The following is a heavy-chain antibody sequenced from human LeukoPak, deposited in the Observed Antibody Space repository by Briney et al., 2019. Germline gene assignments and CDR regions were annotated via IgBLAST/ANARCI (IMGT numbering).Heavy chain of an antibody. D-gene: IGHD3-22*01. CDR3: ARGDDSGYYDYFDY. CDR2: IGGSGAGT. CDR1: GFTFSSSA. V-gene: IGHV3-23*01. Sequence: GGSLRLSCAASGFTFSSSAMSWVRQAPGKGLEWVSGIGGSGAGTYYAVSVKGRFTISRDNSKNTVFLHMNSLRAEDTAMYYCARGDDSGYYDYFDYWGQGALVTVSS. J-gene: IGHJ4*02.